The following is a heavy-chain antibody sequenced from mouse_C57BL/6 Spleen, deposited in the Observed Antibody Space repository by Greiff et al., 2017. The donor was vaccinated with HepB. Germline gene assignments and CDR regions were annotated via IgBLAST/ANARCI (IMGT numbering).Heavy chain of an antibody. CDR1: GFTFTDYY. Sequence: DVHLVESGGGLVQPGGSLSLSCAASGFTFTDYYMSWVRQPPGKALEWLGFIRNKANGYTTEYSASVKGRFTISRDNSQSILYLQMNALRAEDSATYYCARYDDGPFAYWGQGTLVTVSA. V-gene: IGHV7-3*01. CDR2: IRNKANGYTT. CDR3: ARYDDGPFAY. J-gene: IGHJ3*01. D-gene: IGHD2-3*01.